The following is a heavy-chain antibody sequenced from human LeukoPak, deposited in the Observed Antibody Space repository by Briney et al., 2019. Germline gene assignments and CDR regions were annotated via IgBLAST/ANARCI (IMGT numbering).Heavy chain of an antibody. D-gene: IGHD1-1*01. CDR3: ARDLSEDAGRYPAFDV. V-gene: IGHV4-59*01. J-gene: IGHJ3*01. CDR2: IYSSGTT. Sequence: SETLSLTCSVSGGPINTYYWSWIRQPPGKGLEWIGYIYSSGTTNYNPSLKRRVTMSVDTSKNQFSLNLTSVTAADTAVYFCARDLSEDAGRYPAFDVWGQGTLVTVSS. CDR1: GGPINTYY.